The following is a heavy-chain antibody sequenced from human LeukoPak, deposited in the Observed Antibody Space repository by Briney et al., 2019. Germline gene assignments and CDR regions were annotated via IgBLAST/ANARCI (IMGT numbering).Heavy chain of an antibody. V-gene: IGHV3-48*03. Sequence: GGSLRLSCAASGFTFSNYEMNWVRQAPGKGLEWVSYISSSGSTIYYADSVKGRFTISRDNTKNSLYLQMNSLRAEDTAVYYCAQIYTYGSSQFDYWGQGTLVTVSS. J-gene: IGHJ4*02. CDR2: ISSSGSTI. CDR1: GFTFSNYE. D-gene: IGHD5-18*01. CDR3: AQIYTYGSSQFDY.